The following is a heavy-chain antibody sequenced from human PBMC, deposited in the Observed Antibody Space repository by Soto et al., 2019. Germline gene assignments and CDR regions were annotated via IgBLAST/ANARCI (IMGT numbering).Heavy chain of an antibody. Sequence: QVQLVESGGGVVQPGRSLRLSCAASGLTFSSYGMHWVRQAPGKGLEWVAVISHDGSTKYYADSVRGRFTISRDNSNNTIYLQMHSLRLEHTDLYYCERPFQRSGYYYDFWYLDVWGRGILVTVSS. CDR1: GLTFSSYG. J-gene: IGHJ2*01. CDR2: ISHDGSTK. V-gene: IGHV3-30*03. D-gene: IGHD3-22*01. CDR3: ERPFQRSGYYYDFWYLDV.